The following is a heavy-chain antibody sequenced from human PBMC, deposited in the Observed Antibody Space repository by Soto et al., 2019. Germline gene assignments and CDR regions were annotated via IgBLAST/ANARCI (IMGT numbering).Heavy chain of an antibody. J-gene: IGHJ5*02. CDR2: IYYSGST. CDR3: ARYSSSWAFDP. Sequence: SETLSLTCTVSGGSISSYYWSWIRQPPGKGLEWIGYIYYSGSTNYNPSLKSRVTISVDTSKNQFSLKLSSVTAADTAVYYCARYSSSWAFDPWGQGTLVTVSS. D-gene: IGHD6-13*01. CDR1: GGSISSYY. V-gene: IGHV4-59*08.